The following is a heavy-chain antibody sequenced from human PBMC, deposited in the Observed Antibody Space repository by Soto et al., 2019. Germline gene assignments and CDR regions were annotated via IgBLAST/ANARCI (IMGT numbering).Heavy chain of an antibody. V-gene: IGHV3-15*07. J-gene: IGHJ3*02. CDR1: GFTFSNAW. D-gene: IGHD3-3*01. CDR3: TTSDGFLEWFKWWEFDAFDI. Sequence: GGSLRLSCAASGFTFSNAWMNWVRQAPGKGLEWVGRIKSKTDGGTTDYAAPVKGRFTISRDDSKNTLYLQMNSLKTEDTAVYYCTTSDGFLEWFKWWEFDAFDIWGQGTMVTVSS. CDR2: IKSKTDGGTT.